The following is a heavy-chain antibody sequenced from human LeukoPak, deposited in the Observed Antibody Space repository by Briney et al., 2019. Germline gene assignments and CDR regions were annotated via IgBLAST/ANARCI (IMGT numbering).Heavy chain of an antibody. J-gene: IGHJ2*01. Sequence: GGSLRLSCAASGFTFSGAWMSWVRQAPGKGLEWVGHIKRKIDGGTTDYAAPVKGRFAISRDDSKNTLYLQMNSLKTEDTAVYFCATGGHYFGLWGRGTLVTVSS. D-gene: IGHD3-10*01. CDR1: GFTFSGAW. V-gene: IGHV3-15*01. CDR2: IKRKIDGGTT. CDR3: ATGGHYFGL.